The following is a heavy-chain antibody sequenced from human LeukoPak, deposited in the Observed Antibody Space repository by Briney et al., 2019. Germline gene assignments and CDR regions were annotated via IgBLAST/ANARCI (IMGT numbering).Heavy chain of an antibody. D-gene: IGHD2-2*01. V-gene: IGHV1-69*05. Sequence: GASVKVSCTASGGTFSSYAISWVRQAPGQGLEWMGGIIPIIGTANYAQKFQGRVTITTDESTSTAYMERSSRRSEDTAVYYGAIANRYCSSTSCRFYNWFDPWGQGTLVTVSS. CDR2: IIPIIGTA. CDR3: AIANRYCSSTSCRFYNWFDP. J-gene: IGHJ5*02. CDR1: GGTFSSYA.